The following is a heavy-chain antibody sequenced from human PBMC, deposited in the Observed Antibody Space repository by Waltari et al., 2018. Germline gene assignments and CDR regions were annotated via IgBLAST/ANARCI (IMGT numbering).Heavy chain of an antibody. CDR1: GDSITSPIYH. CDR2: VSANGDT. Sequence: QLQLQESGPGLVQPSETLSLTCTVSGDSITSPIYHWGWIRQPPGKGLEWIGRVSANGDTYYNPSLKSRVTISVGTSKTQFSLKLSSVTAADTAVFYCARRLEMSGITYDAFDIWGQGTMVTVSS. CDR3: ARRLEMSGITYDAFDI. J-gene: IGHJ3*02. D-gene: IGHD3-3*01. V-gene: IGHV4-39*01.